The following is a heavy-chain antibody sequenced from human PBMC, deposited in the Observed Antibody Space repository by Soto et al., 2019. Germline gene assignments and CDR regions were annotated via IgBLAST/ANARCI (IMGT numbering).Heavy chain of an antibody. J-gene: IGHJ4*02. CDR2: IKSKTDGGTT. CDR1: GFTFSNAW. CDR3: TTDKKPDY. Sequence: GGSLRLSCAASGFTFSNAWMSWVRQAPGKGLEWVCRIKSKTDGGTTDYAAPVKGRFTISRDDSKNTLYLQMNSLKTEDTAVYYCTTDKKPDYWGQGTLVTVSS. V-gene: IGHV3-15*01.